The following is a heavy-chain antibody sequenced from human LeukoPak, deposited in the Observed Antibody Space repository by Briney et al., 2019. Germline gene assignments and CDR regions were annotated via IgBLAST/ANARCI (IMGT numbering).Heavy chain of an antibody. CDR1: GYTLTELS. V-gene: IGHV1-24*01. D-gene: IGHD5-12*01. Sequence: ASVRVSCKVSGYTLTELSMHWVRQAPGKGLEWMGGFDPEDGETIYAQKFQGRVTMTEDTSTDTAYMELSSLRSEDTAVYYCATGGYSGYDLTGWGQGTLVTVSS. J-gene: IGHJ4*02. CDR2: FDPEDGET. CDR3: ATGGYSGYDLTG.